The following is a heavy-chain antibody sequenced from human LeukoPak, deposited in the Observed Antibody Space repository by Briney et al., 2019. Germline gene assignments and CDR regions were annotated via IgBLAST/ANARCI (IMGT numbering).Heavy chain of an antibody. CDR2: IIPIFGTA. CDR3: VGVGATRFDY. CDR1: GGTFSSYA. D-gene: IGHD1-26*01. Sequence: ASVKVSCKASGGTFSSYAISWVRQAPGQGLEWMGGIIPIFGTANYAQKFQGRVTITADESTSTAYMELSSLRSEDTAVYYCVGVGATRFDYWGQGTLVTVSS. J-gene: IGHJ4*02. V-gene: IGHV1-69*13.